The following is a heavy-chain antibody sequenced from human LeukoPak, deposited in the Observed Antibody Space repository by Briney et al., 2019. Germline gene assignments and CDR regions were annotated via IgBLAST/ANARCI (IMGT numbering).Heavy chain of an antibody. CDR2: IKQDGSEK. CDR1: GFTFSNYG. V-gene: IGHV3-7*01. CDR3: ARDYGSRGSSSYPFDN. Sequence: GGSLRLSCAASGFTFSNYGMSWVRQAPGKGLEWVASIKQDGSEKFYVDSVKGRFTISRDNAKNPLYLQMNSLRAEDTAVYYCARDYGSRGSSSYPFDNWSQGTLVTVSP. J-gene: IGHJ4*02. D-gene: IGHD3-10*01.